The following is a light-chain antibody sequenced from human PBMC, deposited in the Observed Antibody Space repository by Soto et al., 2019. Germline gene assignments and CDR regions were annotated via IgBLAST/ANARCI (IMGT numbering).Light chain of an antibody. V-gene: IGLV2-11*01. CDR3: CSYADSYTSYV. CDR2: DVS. J-gene: IGLJ1*01. CDR1: SSDVGGYNY. Sequence: QSALTQPRSVSGSPGQSVTISCTGTSSDVGGYNYVSWYQQHPGKASKLMIYDVSKRPSGVPDRFSGSKSGNTASLTISGLQADDEAVYYCCSYADSYTSYVFGTGTKVTVL.